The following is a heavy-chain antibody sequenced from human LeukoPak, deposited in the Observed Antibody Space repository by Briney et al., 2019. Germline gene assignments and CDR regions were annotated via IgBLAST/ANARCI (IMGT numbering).Heavy chain of an antibody. CDR3: ARGPYAYTSSATLGSYNWFDP. CDR2: IYPGDSHT. Sequence: GGALQSSFKGAGGSFPNYWSGWGRRKPGKGGEGRGIIYPGDSHTRYSPSFHDHVTISVHKSISTAYLQWSSPKASDTAMYYCARGPYAYTSSATLGSYNWFDPWGQGSLVTVSS. J-gene: IGHJ5*02. V-gene: IGHV5-51*01. CDR1: GGSFPNYW. D-gene: IGHD2-2*02.